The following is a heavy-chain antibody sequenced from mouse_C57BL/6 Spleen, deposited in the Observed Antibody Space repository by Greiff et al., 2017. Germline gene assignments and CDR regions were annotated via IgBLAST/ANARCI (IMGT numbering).Heavy chain of an antibody. D-gene: IGHD1-1*01. V-gene: IGHV5-6*01. Sequence: EVQVVESGGDLVKPGGSLKLSCAASGFTFSSYGMSWVRQTPDKRLEWVATISSGGSYTYYPDSVKGRFTISRDNAKNTLYLQMSSLKSEDTAMYYCARLNTTVYAMDYWGQGTSVTVSS. J-gene: IGHJ4*01. CDR3: ARLNTTVYAMDY. CDR2: ISSGGSYT. CDR1: GFTFSSYG.